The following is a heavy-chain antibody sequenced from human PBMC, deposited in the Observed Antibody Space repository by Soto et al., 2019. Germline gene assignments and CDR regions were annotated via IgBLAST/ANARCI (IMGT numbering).Heavy chain of an antibody. V-gene: IGHV1-8*01. J-gene: IGHJ2*01. CDR3: AREREIGWLSWYFEP. D-gene: IGHD3-22*01. CDR2: MNPHRGNT. CDR1: GYTFTSYD. Sequence: QVQLVQSGAEVKKPGASVKVSCKASGYTFTSYDINWVRQATGQGLEWMGWMNPHRGNTDYAPKCQGRATMARNTSISTAYMELSGLRSEYTAVYYCAREREIGWLSWYFEPWGRGTLVTVSS.